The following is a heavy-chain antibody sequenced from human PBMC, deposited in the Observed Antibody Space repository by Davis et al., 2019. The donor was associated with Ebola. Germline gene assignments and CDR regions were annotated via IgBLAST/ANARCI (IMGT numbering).Heavy chain of an antibody. Sequence: AASVKVSCKASGYTFTGYYMHWVRQAPGQGLEWMGRINPNSGGTKYAQNFQGRVTMTRDTSISTAHMELSGLTSDDTAVYYCARAGREGFFEWLFFGSWGQGTLVTVSS. D-gene: IGHD3-3*01. J-gene: IGHJ4*02. CDR3: ARAGREGFFEWLFFGS. CDR1: GYTFTGYY. V-gene: IGHV1-2*06. CDR2: INPNSGGT.